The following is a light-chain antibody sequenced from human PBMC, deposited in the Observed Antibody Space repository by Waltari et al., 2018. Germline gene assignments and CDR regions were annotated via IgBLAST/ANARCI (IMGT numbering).Light chain of an antibody. J-gene: IGLJ2*01. CDR3: QSYDSTLGGSV. Sequence: QSVLTQPPSVSGAPGQRVTISCSGSSSNIGAGYDVNWYQQLPGKAPKLLIYGNSNRPSGVPVRISGSKAGTSASLAITGLQAEDEADYYCQSYDSTLGGSVFGGGTKLTVL. V-gene: IGLV1-40*01. CDR2: GNS. CDR1: SSNIGAGYD.